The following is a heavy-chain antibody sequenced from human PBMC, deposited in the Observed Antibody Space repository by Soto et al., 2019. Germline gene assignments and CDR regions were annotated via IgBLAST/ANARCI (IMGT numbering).Heavy chain of an antibody. J-gene: IGHJ6*02. V-gene: IGHV4-59*01. CDR3: ARDIMGTNYYYYGMDV. CDR1: GGSISSYY. D-gene: IGHD2-8*01. CDR2: IYYSGST. Sequence: SETLSLTCTVSGGSISSYYWSWIRQPPGKGLEWIGYIYYSGSTNYNPSLKSRVTISVDTSKNQFSLRLSSVTAADTAVYYCARDIMGTNYYYYGMDVWGQGTTVTVSS.